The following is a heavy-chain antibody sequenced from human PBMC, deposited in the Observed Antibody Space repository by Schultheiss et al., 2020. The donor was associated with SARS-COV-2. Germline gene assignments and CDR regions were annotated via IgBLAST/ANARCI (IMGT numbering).Heavy chain of an antibody. J-gene: IGHJ4*02. CDR1: GFTFSSYS. Sequence: GGSLRLSCSASGFTFSSYSMNWVRQAPGKGLEWVSYISSSSSTIYYADSVKGRFTISRDNAKNSLYLQMNSLRDEDTAVCYCAITGYSSGRTDYWGQGTLVTVSS. CDR2: ISSSSSTI. D-gene: IGHD6-19*01. CDR3: AITGYSSGRTDY. V-gene: IGHV3-48*02.